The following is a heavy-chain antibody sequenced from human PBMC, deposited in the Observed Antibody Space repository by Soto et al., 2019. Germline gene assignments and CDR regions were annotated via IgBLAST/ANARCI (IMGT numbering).Heavy chain of an antibody. Sequence: PSETLSLTCNVSGGSVSSGSYFWSWIRQPPGKGLEWIGYIYNSGNTKYNPSLKSRVTISADTSKNQFSLKLSSVTAADTAVYYCAREGRVATFDYGGQRSLVTLSS. CDR2: IYNSGNT. J-gene: IGHJ4*02. V-gene: IGHV4-61*01. CDR1: GGSVSSGSYF. CDR3: AREGRVATFDY. D-gene: IGHD5-12*01.